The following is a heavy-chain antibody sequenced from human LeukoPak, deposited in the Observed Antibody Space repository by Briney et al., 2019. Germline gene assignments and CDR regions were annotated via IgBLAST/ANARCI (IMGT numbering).Heavy chain of an antibody. CDR3: TTFDYAAFLI. J-gene: IGHJ3*02. CDR1: GFTSSNAW. Sequence: GGSLRLSCAVSGFTSSNAWMSLVRQAPGKGLEWVGRIKSKTDGGTRDYAAPVKGRFTISRDDSKNTLYLQMNSLKTEDTAVYYCTTFDYAAFLIWGQGTMVTVSS. CDR2: IKSKTDGGTR. V-gene: IGHV3-15*01. D-gene: IGHD4/OR15-4a*01.